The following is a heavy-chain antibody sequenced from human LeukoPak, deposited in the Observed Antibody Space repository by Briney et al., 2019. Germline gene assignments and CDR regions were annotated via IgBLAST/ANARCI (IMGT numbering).Heavy chain of an antibody. D-gene: IGHD3-3*01. J-gene: IGHJ4*02. CDR3: ARMPPNDFWPKTYYFDY. V-gene: IGHV1-2*02. CDR2: INPNSDGT. Sequence: ASVKVSCKASGYTFTGYYMHWVRQAPGQGLEWMGWINPNSDGTNYAQKFQGRVTMTRDTSISTAYMELSRLRSDDTAVYYCARMPPNDFWPKTYYFDYWGQGTLVTVSS. CDR1: GYTFTGYY.